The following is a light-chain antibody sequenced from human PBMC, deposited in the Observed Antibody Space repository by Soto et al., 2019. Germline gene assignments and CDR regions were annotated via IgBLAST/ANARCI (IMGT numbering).Light chain of an antibody. CDR3: AAWDDSLNGVV. J-gene: IGLJ2*01. CDR2: SND. CDR1: SSNIGRNT. Sequence: QSVLTQPPSASETPGQRVTISCSGSSSNIGRNTVNWYQHLPGTAPKLLIYSNDQRPSGVPDRFSGSKSGTSASLAISGLKSEDEADYYCAAWDDSLNGVVFGGGTKLTVL. V-gene: IGLV1-44*01.